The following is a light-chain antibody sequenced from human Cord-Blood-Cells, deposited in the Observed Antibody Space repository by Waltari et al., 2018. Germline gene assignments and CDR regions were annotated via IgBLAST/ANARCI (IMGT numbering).Light chain of an antibody. CDR1: NSNIGSNT. V-gene: IGLV1-44*01. CDR2: SNK. J-gene: IGLJ3*02. Sequence: QSVLTQPPSASGTPGQRVTISCSGINSNIGSNTVNWYQQLPETAPKLLIYSNKQRPSGVPDRFSGSKSGTSASLAISGLQSEDESDYYCAAWDDSLNGFWVFGGGTKLTVL. CDR3: AAWDDSLNGFWV.